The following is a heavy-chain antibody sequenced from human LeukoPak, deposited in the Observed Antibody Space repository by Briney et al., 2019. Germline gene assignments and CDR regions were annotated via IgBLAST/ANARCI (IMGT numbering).Heavy chain of an antibody. Sequence: SETLSLTCTVSGGSISSYYWSWIRQPAGKGLGWIGRIYTSGSTDYNPSLKSRVTMSVDTSKNQFSLKLSSVTAADTAVYYCARNILTGYYFYFDYWGQGTLVTVSS. CDR3: ARNILTGYYFYFDY. CDR2: IYTSGST. D-gene: IGHD3-9*01. J-gene: IGHJ4*02. V-gene: IGHV4-4*07. CDR1: GGSISSYY.